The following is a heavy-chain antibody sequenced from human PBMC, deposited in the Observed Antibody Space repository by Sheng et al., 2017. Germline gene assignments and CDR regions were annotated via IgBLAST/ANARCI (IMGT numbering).Heavy chain of an antibody. J-gene: IGHJ4*02. CDR1: WLRQQWWVL. Sequence: QVQLQESGPGLVKPLEAPLPHLHCLWWLRQQWWVLLELDPAAPREGTGVAWIYLLQWEHQVQLLPLQRRVTISLDTSKNHFSLKLTSVTAADTALYYCARDLPGEGFDYWGQGTLVTVSS. V-gene: IGHV4-61*03. CDR3: ARDLPGEGFDY. CDR2: LLQWEH.